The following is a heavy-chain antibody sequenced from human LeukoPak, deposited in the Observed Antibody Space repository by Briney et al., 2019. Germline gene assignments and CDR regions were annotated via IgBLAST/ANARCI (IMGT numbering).Heavy chain of an antibody. CDR1: GSTFSTYA. Sequence: PGGSLRLSCAASGSTFSTYAMNWVRQAPGKGLEWVSGISGSGGSTWYADSVKGQFTISGDNSKNTLYLQMNRLRAEDTATYYCAKYRAGPPYGLDVWGQGTTVTVSS. J-gene: IGHJ6*02. CDR3: AKYRAGPPYGLDV. V-gene: IGHV3-23*01. CDR2: ISGSGGST. D-gene: IGHD1-26*01.